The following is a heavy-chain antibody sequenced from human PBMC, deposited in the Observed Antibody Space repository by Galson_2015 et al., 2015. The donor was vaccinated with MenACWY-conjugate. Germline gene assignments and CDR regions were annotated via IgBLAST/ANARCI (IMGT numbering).Heavy chain of an antibody. V-gene: IGHV1-46*01. D-gene: IGHD1-1*01. CDR3: VRSPLNWSDPGPFDY. CDR2: IDPLRGTV. Sequence: SVKVSCKASGYTFTNYYIHWVRQAPGQGLEWVGVIDPLRGTVKFPQTFQGRVTMTRDMSTSTVFMELRSLRSDDTALHYCVRSPLNWSDPGPFDYWGQGTLVTVFS. J-gene: IGHJ4*02. CDR1: GYTFTNYY.